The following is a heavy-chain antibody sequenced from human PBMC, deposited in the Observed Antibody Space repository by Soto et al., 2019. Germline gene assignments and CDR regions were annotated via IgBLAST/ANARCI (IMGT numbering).Heavy chain of an antibody. Sequence: ASVKVSCKASGYTFSSYAMHWVGQAPGQRLEWMGWINAGYGNTKSSQKFQDRVTISRDTSASTAYMELTSLRSEDTAVCYCARDTGDGTFEFWGQGTLVIVSS. V-gene: IGHV1-3*01. J-gene: IGHJ4*02. CDR2: INAGYGNT. CDR3: ARDTGDGTFEF. CDR1: GYTFSSYA. D-gene: IGHD1-1*01.